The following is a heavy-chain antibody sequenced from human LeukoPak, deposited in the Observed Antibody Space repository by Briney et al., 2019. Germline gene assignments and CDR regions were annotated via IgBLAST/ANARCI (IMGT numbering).Heavy chain of an antibody. V-gene: IGHV1-18*01. D-gene: IGHD3-16*02. CDR2: ISAYNGNT. CDR1: GYTFTSYG. J-gene: IGHJ4*02. Sequence: ASVKVSCKASGYTFTSYGISWVRQAPGQGLEWMGWISAYNGNTNYAQKLQGRVTMTTDTSTSTAYMELRSLRSDDTAVYYCARVSMITFGGVIDTTDYWGQGTLVTVSS. CDR3: ARVSMITFGGVIDTTDY.